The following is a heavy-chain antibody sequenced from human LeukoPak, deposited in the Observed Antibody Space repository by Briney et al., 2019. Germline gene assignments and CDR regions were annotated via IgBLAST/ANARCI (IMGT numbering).Heavy chain of an antibody. CDR1: GFTFSSYG. D-gene: IGHD6-13*01. CDR3: AKDVAGGITHWYFDL. J-gene: IGHJ2*01. V-gene: IGHV3-30*18. Sequence: GGSLRLSCAASGFTFSSYGMHWVRLAPGKGLEGGALISYDGSNKYYADSVKGRFTISRDNSKNTLYLQMNSLRAEDTAVYYCAKDVAGGITHWYFDLWGRGTLVTASS. CDR2: ISYDGSNK.